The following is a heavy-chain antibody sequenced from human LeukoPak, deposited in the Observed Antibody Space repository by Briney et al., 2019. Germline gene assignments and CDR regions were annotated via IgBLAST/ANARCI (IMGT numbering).Heavy chain of an antibody. V-gene: IGHV4-39*07. J-gene: IGHJ4*02. CDR1: GGSISSSSYY. CDR2: IYYSGSI. Sequence: SETLSLTCTVSGGSISSSSYYWGRIRQPPGKGLEWIGSIYYSGSIYYNPSLKSRVTISVDTSKNQFSLKLSSVTAADTAVYYCARVGEDNYGDYYFDYWGQGTLVTVSS. CDR3: ARVGEDNYGDYYFDY. D-gene: IGHD4-17*01.